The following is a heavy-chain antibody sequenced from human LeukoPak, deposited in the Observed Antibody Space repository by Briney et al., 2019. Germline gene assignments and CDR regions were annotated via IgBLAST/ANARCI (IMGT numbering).Heavy chain of an antibody. V-gene: IGHV3-7*01. J-gene: IGHJ6*03. CDR3: ARDDGTLPYYYMDV. CDR2: IKQDGSEK. Sequence: GGSLRLSCVGSGFTFRSYWMSWVRQAPGKGLEWVANIKQDGSEKYYVDSVKGRFTISRDNAKNSLYLQMNSLRAEDTAVYYCARDDGTLPYYYMDVWGKGTTVTVSS. CDR1: GFTFRSYW.